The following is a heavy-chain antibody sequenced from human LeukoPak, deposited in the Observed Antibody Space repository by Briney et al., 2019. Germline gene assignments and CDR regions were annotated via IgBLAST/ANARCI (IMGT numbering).Heavy chain of an antibody. J-gene: IGHJ6*02. CDR3: ARSLYSSFLHPNSHNSYGMDV. V-gene: IGHV4-39*01. CDR2: IYHGAST. Sequence: SETLSLTCTVSGGSISSSNFYWGWIRQPAGKGLEWIASIYHGASTYYNPSLRSRVTISVDTSKNQFSLKLSSVTAADTAIYYCARSLYSSFLHPNSHNSYGMDVWGQGTTVTVSS. D-gene: IGHD6-6*01. CDR1: GGSISSSNFY.